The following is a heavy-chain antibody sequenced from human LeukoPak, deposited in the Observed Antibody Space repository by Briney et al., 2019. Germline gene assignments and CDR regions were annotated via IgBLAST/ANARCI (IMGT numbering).Heavy chain of an antibody. CDR1: GGSVSSGSYY. V-gene: IGHV4-61*01. CDR2: IYYSGST. CDR3: ASLVGYYYDSSGYYDFDY. J-gene: IGHJ4*01. Sequence: SETLSLTCTVSGGSVSSGSYYWSWIRQPPGKGLKWFGNIYYSGSTNYNPSLKSRVTISVDTSKNQFSLKLSSVTAADTAVYYCASLVGYYYDSSGYYDFDYWGQGTLVTVSS. D-gene: IGHD3-22*01.